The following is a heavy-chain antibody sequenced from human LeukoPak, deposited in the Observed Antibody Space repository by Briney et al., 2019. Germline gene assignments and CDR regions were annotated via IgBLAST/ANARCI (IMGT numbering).Heavy chain of an antibody. V-gene: IGHV3-48*03. CDR1: GFSFSSYE. D-gene: IGHD6-6*01. Sequence: PGESLRLSCAASGFSFSSYEMNWVRQAPGQGLEWVSYISSSGSNIYYADSVKGRFTISRDNAKNSLFLQMNSLRAEDTAVYYCARLYSSSSGRALDYWGQGTLVTVSS. CDR3: ARLYSSSSGRALDY. CDR2: ISSSGSNI. J-gene: IGHJ4*02.